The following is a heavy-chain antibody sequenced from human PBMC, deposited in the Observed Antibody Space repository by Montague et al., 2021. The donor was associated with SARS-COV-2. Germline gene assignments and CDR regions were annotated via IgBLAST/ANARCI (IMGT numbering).Heavy chain of an antibody. J-gene: IGHJ3*02. CDR3: ARPLVRGVPQAFDI. V-gene: IGHV4-39*01. CDR1: GGSITRNYY. Sequence: ETLSLACTVSGGSITRNYYWGWIRQPPGKGLEWVGNIYYSGTTLINPSLESLVTISVDASKNQFSLNLTSVTAADTAVYYCARPLVRGVPQAFDIWGHGALVSVSS. CDR2: IYYSGTT. D-gene: IGHD3-10*01.